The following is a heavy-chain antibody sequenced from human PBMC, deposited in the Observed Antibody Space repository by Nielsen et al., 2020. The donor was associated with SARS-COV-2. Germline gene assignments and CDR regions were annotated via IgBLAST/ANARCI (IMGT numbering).Heavy chain of an antibody. V-gene: IGHV3-33*08. CDR3: AREPPTTVVALDY. D-gene: IGHD4-23*01. CDR1: GFTFSSYG. CDR2: IWYDGSNK. Sequence: GESLKISCAASGFTFSSYGMHWVRQAPGKGLEWVAVIWYDGSNKYYADSVKGRFTTSRDNSKNTLYLQMNSLRAEDTAVYYCAREPPTTVVALDYWGQGTLVTVSS. J-gene: IGHJ4*02.